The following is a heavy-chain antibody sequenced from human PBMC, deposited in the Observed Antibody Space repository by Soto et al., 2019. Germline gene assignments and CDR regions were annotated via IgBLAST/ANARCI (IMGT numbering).Heavy chain of an antibody. V-gene: IGHV4-39*01. CDR1: GGSISSSSYY. Sequence: QLQLQESGPGLVKPSETLSLTCTVSGGSISSSSYYWGWIRQPPGKGLEWIGSIYYSGSTYYNPSPKSRVTISVDTSKNQFSLKLRSVTAADTAVYYCARPRYGGNPWYFDLWGRGTLVPVSS. CDR3: ARPRYGGNPWYFDL. CDR2: IYYSGST. D-gene: IGHD4-17*01. J-gene: IGHJ2*01.